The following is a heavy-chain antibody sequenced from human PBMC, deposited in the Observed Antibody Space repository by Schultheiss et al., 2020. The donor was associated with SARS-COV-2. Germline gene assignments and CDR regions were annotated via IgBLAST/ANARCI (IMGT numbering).Heavy chain of an antibody. CDR2: ISVYNGHT. D-gene: IGHD3-22*01. CDR1: GYTFNSYV. V-gene: IGHV1-18*04. J-gene: IGHJ3*02. Sequence: GGSLRLSCKASGYTFNSYVISWVRQAPGQGLEWMGWISVYNGHTNYAQKLQGRVTMTTDTSTSTAYMELRSLRSDDTAVYYCARDQPTYYYDSSGPDSDAFDIWGQGTMVTVSS. CDR3: ARDQPTYYYDSSGPDSDAFDI.